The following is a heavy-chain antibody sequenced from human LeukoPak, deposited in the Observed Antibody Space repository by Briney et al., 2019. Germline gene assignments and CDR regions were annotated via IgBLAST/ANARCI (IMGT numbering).Heavy chain of an antibody. CDR1: GGTFSSYT. CDR2: IIPIFGTA. CDR3: AREVAGATSFWFDP. J-gene: IGHJ5*02. V-gene: IGHV1-69*06. Sequence: GASVKVSCKASGGTFSSYTITWVRQAPGQGLEWMGGIIPIFGTANYAQNFQGTVTITADKSTSTVYMELSSLRSEDTAVYYCAREVAGATSFWFDPWGQGTLVTVSS. D-gene: IGHD1-26*01.